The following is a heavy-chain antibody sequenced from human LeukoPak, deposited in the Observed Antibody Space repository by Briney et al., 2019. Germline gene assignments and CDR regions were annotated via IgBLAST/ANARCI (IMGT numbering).Heavy chain of an antibody. CDR1: GFTLSSYW. CDR2: IKEDGSEK. V-gene: IGHV3-7*05. CDR3: ASQFWWAAVAGTTLDY. Sequence: PGGSLRLSCIASGFTLSSYWVSWVRQAPGGRLEWVANIKEDGSEKYYVAFVKGRFTISRDNAKISLYLQMNILRAEDTAVYYCASQFWWAAVAGTTLDYWGQGTLVTVSS. D-gene: IGHD6-19*01. J-gene: IGHJ4*02.